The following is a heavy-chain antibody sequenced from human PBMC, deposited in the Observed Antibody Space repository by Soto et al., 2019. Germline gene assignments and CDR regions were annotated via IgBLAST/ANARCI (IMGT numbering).Heavy chain of an antibody. D-gene: IGHD3-10*01. Sequence: PGGSLILSGAASGFTFSSYAMSWVRQGPGKGLEWVSAISGSGGSTYYADSVKGRFTISRDNSKNTLYLQMNSLRAEDTAVYYSRKASGLSVPYGMDVWGQGTTVNASS. CDR1: GFTFSSYA. V-gene: IGHV3-23*01. CDR2: ISGSGGST. CDR3: RKASGLSVPYGMDV. J-gene: IGHJ6*02.